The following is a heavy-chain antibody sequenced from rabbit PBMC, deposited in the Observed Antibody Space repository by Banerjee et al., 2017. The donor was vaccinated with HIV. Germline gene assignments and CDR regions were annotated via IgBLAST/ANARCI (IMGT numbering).Heavy chain of an antibody. V-gene: IGHV1S40*01. Sequence: QSLEESGGDLVKPGASLTLTCIASGVSFSGNSYMCWVRQAPGKGLEWIACIDTGSSGFTYFASWAKGRFTISKTSSTTVTLQMTSLTAADTATYFCARDSGSSFSSYGMDLRGPGTLVTV. CDR1: GVSFSGNSY. D-gene: IGHD8-1*01. CDR3: ARDSGSSFSSYGMDL. CDR2: IDTGSSGFT. J-gene: IGHJ6*01.